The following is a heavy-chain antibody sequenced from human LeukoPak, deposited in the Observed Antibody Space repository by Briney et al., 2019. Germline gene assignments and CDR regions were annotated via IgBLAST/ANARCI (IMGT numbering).Heavy chain of an antibody. Sequence: GASVKVSCKASGYTFTDYFIHWVRQAPGQGLERMGWVSPNSGGTKYAQKFQVRVTMTRDTSISTAYLELSRLTSDDTALYYCARNYGGSSKYFDYWGQGTLVTVSS. V-gene: IGHV1-2*02. D-gene: IGHD4-23*01. CDR2: VSPNSGGT. J-gene: IGHJ4*02. CDR1: GYTFTDYF. CDR3: ARNYGGSSKYFDY.